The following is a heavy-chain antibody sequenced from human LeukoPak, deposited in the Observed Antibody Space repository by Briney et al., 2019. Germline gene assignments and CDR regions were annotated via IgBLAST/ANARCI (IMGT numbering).Heavy chain of an antibody. V-gene: IGHV4-39*07. CDR1: GGSISSSSYY. Sequence: SETLSLTCTVSGGSISSSSYYWSWIRQPPGKGLEWIGEINHSGSTNYNPSLKSRVTISVDTSKNQFSLKLSSVTAADTAVYYCATSSYYGSGSGDYWGQGTLVTVSS. CDR3: ATSSYYGSGSGDY. CDR2: INHSGST. D-gene: IGHD3-10*01. J-gene: IGHJ4*02.